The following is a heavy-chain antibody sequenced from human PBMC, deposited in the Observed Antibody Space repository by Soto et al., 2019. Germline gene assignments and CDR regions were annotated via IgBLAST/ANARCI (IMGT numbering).Heavy chain of an antibody. CDR3: TRVMTTATTPHPYYGMDV. Sequence: EVQLVESGGGLVKPGRSLRLSCTASGFTFGDYAMSWFRQAPGKGLEWVGFIRSKAYGGTTEYAASVKGRFTISRDDSKSIAYLQMNSLKTEDTAVYYCTRVMTTATTPHPYYGMDVWGQGTTVTVSS. CDR2: IRSKAYGGTT. J-gene: IGHJ6*02. CDR1: GFTFGDYA. D-gene: IGHD4-17*01. V-gene: IGHV3-49*05.